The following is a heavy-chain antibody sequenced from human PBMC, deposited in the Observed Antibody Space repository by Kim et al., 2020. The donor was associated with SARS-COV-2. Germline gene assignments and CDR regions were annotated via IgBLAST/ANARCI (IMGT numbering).Heavy chain of an antibody. CDR3: ANHGAY. CDR2: SRGHI. J-gene: IGHJ4*02. Sequence: SRGHIYYADPVKGHFTISRDNAKNSLYLQMNSLRAEDTAVYYCANHGAYWGQGTLVTVSS. V-gene: IGHV3-21*01. D-gene: IGHD3-16*01.